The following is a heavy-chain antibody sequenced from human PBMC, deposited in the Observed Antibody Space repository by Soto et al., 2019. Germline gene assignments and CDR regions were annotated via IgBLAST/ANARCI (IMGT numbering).Heavy chain of an antibody. V-gene: IGHV4-31*03. CDR3: TLITGTTRALDY. J-gene: IGHJ4*02. CDR2: IYYSGST. Sequence: PSETLSLTCTVSGGSISRGGYYWSWIRQHPGKGLEWIGYIYYSGSTYYNPSLKSRVTISVDTSKNQFSLKLSSVTAADTAVYYCTLITGTTRALDYWGQGTLVTVSS. CDR1: GGSISRGGYY. D-gene: IGHD1-7*01.